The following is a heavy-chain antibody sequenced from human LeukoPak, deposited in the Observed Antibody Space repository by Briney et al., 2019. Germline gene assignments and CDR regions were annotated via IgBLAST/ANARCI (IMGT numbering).Heavy chain of an antibody. Sequence: KPSETLSLTCTVSGGSISSYYWSWIRQPAGKGLEWIGRIYTSGSTNYSPSLKSRVTMSVDTSKNQFSLKLSSVTAADTAVYYCARGLRFYYDSSGYDYWGQGTLVTVSS. J-gene: IGHJ4*02. D-gene: IGHD3-22*01. CDR2: IYTSGST. CDR1: GGSISSYY. CDR3: ARGLRFYYDSSGYDY. V-gene: IGHV4-4*07.